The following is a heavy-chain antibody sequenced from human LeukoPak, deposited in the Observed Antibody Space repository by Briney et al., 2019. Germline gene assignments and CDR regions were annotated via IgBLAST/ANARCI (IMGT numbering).Heavy chain of an antibody. D-gene: IGHD1-26*01. CDR2: IYYSGST. Sequence: SETLSLTCTVSGGSISSYYWSWIRQPPGKGLEGIGYIYYSGSTNYNPSLKSRVTISVDTSKNQFSLKLSSVTAADTAVYYCASGSYGVDALDIWGQGTMVTVSS. V-gene: IGHV4-59*01. CDR3: ASGSYGVDALDI. J-gene: IGHJ3*02. CDR1: GGSISSYY.